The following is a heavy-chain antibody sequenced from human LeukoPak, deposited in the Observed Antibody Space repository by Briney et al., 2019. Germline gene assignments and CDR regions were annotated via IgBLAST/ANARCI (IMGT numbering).Heavy chain of an antibody. D-gene: IGHD2-15*01. CDR3: ARVSCSGGSCYFGH. V-gene: IGHV3-21*01. CDR2: ISSGSSAI. J-gene: IGHJ4*02. Sequence: GGSLRLSCAASGFTFSSYWMSWVRQAPGRGLEWVSIISSGSSAIFSADALKGRFTISRDDAKNLLYLDMNSLRAEDTAVYYCARVSCSGGSCYFGHWGQGTLVTVSS. CDR1: GFTFSSYW.